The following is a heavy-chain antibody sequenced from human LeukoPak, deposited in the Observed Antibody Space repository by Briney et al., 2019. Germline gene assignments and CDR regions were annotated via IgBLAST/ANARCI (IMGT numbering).Heavy chain of an antibody. CDR1: GFTFSSYA. D-gene: IGHD3-22*01. CDR3: ANGQWFSDGMDV. J-gene: IGHJ6*02. Sequence: HAGGSLRLSCAASGFTFSSYAMSWVRQAPGKGLEWVSAISGSGGSTYYADSVKGRFTISRDNSKNTLYLQMNSLRAEDTAVYYCANGQWFSDGMDVWGQGTTVTVSS. CDR2: ISGSGGST. V-gene: IGHV3-23*01.